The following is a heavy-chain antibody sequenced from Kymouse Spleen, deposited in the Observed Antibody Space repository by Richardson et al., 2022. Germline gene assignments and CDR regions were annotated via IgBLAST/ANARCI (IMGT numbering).Heavy chain of an antibody. CDR1: GFTFSSYG. D-gene: IGHD5-18,IGHD5-18*01. CDR3: ARDRGYSYGYVDYYYYYGMDV. CDR2: IWYDGSNK. V-gene: IGHV3-33*01. J-gene: IGHJ6*02. Sequence: QVQLVESGGGVVQPGRSLRLSCAASGFTFSSYGMHWVRQAPGKGLEWVAVIWYDGSNKYYADSVKGRFTISRDNSKNTLYLQMNSLRAEDTAVYYCARDRGYSYGYVDYYYYYGMDVWGQGTTVTVSS.